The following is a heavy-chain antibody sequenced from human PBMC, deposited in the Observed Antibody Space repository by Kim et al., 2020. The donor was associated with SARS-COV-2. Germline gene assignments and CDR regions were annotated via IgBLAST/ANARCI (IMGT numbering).Heavy chain of an antibody. V-gene: IGHV3-9*01. J-gene: IGHJ6*03. CDR1: GFSFGDYA. CDR2: INWNSGNL. Sequence: GGSLRLSCTASGFSFGDYAMHWVRQAPGKGLEWVSGINWNSGNLAYADSVRGRFTISRDNRKNSLYLRVDSLRLEDTALYYCAKDSEASRGSYFHNYYMDVWGKGTAVTVSS. CDR3: AKDSEASRGSYFHNYYMDV. D-gene: IGHD3-16*01.